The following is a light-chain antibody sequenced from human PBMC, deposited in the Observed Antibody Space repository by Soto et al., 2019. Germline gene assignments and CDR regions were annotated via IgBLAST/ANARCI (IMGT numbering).Light chain of an antibody. V-gene: IGLV2-23*01. J-gene: IGLJ1*01. CDR3: CSSAPSRTVV. CDR1: GSAAGSYRL. CDR2: EGN. Sequence: QSVLTQPASVSGSPGQSITISCTGSGSAAGSYRLVSWYQCHPGKVPKLIIYEGNKRPSGVSNRFSGSDPGNTASLTISGLQAEDEADYYCCSSAPSRTVVFGTGTKLTVL.